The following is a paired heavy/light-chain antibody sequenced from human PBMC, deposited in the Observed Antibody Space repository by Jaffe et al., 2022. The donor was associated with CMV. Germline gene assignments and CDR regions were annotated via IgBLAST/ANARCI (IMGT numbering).Heavy chain of an antibody. CDR2: ISAANGNT. CDR1: GYIFTKYA. CDR3: ARGGSMALDF. D-gene: IGHD3-16*01. J-gene: IGHJ4*02. V-gene: IGHV1-18*01. Sequence: QIQLVQSGDDVKKPGASVRVSCKASGYIFTKYAITWVRQAPGQGLQWMGWISAANGNTNFAQSLQHRFNMAIDTSADTAYMELRSLRSDDTAVYYCARGGSMALDFWGRGTVVTVSS.
Light chain of an antibody. CDR1: VLARKY. V-gene: IGLV3-10*01. Sequence: SSEMTQPPSVSVSPGQTARITCSGDVLARKYIYWYQQKSGQAPVLVIYEDNKRPPGIPERFSGSMSGTMATLIINGAQVDDEADYYCYLTDNSGNVFGTGTKVTVL. CDR2: EDN. CDR3: YLTDNSGNV. J-gene: IGLJ1*01.